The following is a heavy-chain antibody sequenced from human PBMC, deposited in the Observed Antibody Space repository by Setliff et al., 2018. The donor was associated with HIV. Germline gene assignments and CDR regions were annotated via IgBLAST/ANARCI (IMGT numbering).Heavy chain of an antibody. CDR1: GGSISSYY. CDR2: IYTSGTT. CDR3: ARLPPGIAVAGGAFDI. Sequence: ETLSLTCTVSGGSISSYYWSWVRQPPGKGLEYIGYIYTSGTTNYNPSLKSRVTISVDTSKTQFSLKLSSVTAADTAVYYCARLPPGIAVAGGAFDIWGQGTMVTVSS. J-gene: IGHJ3*02. D-gene: IGHD6-19*01. V-gene: IGHV4-4*08.